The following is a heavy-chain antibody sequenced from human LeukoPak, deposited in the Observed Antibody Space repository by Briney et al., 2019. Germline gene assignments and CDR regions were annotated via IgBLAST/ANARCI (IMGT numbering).Heavy chain of an antibody. V-gene: IGHV3-30-3*01. CDR3: ARDCDGENYFDY. CDR1: GFTFSSYA. J-gene: IGHJ4*02. Sequence: GGSLRLSCAASGFTFSSYAMHWVRQAPGKGLEWVAVISYDGSNKYYADSVKGRFTISRDSSKNTLYLQMNSLRAEDTAVYYCARDCDGENYFDYWGQGTLVTVSS. D-gene: IGHD2-21*01. CDR2: ISYDGSNK.